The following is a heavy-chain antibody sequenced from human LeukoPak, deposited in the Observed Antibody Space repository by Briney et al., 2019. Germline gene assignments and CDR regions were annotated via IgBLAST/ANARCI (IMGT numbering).Heavy chain of an antibody. CDR3: AKAPRGEYYFDY. D-gene: IGHD3-10*01. J-gene: IGHJ4*02. CDR2: ISWNSGSI. CDR1: GFTFDDYA. V-gene: IGHV3-9*03. Sequence: PGGSLRLSCAASGFTFDDYAMHWVRQAPGKGLEWVSGISWNSGSIGYADSVKGRFTISRDNAKNPLYLQMNSLRAEDMALYYCAKAPRGEYYFDYWGQGTLVTVSS.